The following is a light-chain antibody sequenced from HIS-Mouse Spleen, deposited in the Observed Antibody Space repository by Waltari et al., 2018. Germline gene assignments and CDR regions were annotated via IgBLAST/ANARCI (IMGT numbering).Light chain of an antibody. Sequence: QSVLTQPPSASGTPGQRVTISCSGSSSNIGSNTVNWYQQLPGTAPKLLFYSNNPRPSWLPDRFSGSKSGTSASLAISGLQSEDEADYYCAAWDDSLNGYVFGTGTKVTVL. V-gene: IGLV1-44*01. J-gene: IGLJ1*01. CDR3: AAWDDSLNGYV. CDR1: SSNIGSNT. CDR2: SNN.